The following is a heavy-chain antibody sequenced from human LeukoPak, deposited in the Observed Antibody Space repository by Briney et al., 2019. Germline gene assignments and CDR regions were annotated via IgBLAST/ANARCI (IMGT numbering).Heavy chain of an antibody. CDR1: GYTFTGYY. D-gene: IGHD2-15*01. J-gene: IGHJ6*03. CDR3: ARIGDIVVVVAATPSHMDV. Sequence: GASVKVSCKASGYTFTGYYMHWVRQAPGQGLEWMGRINPNSGGTNYAQKFQGRVTMTRDTSISTAYMELSRLRSDDTAVYYCARIGDIVVVVAATPSHMDVWGKGTTVTVSS. CDR2: INPNSGGT. V-gene: IGHV1-2*06.